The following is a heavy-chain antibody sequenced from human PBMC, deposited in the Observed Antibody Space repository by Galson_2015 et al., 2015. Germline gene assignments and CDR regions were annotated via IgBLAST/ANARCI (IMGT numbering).Heavy chain of an antibody. Sequence: SLRLSCAASGFTFSSYGMHWVRQAPGKGLEWVAVISYDGSNKYYADSVKGRFTISRDNSKNTLYLQMNSLRAEDTVVYYCAKHGSGSYLAPDYWGQGTLVTVSS. CDR2: ISYDGSNK. CDR3: AKHGSGSYLAPDY. D-gene: IGHD3-10*01. J-gene: IGHJ4*02. CDR1: GFTFSSYG. V-gene: IGHV3-30*18.